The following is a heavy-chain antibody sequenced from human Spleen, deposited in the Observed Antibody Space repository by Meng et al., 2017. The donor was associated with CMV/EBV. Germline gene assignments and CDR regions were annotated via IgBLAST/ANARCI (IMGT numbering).Heavy chain of an antibody. CDR2: IKQDGSEK. Sequence: GGSLRLSCAASRFTVSSNYMSWVRQAPGKGLEWVANIKQDGSEKYYVDSVKGRFTISRDNAKNSLYLQMNSLRAEDTAVYYCASTSGSRSYYYYGMDVWGQGTTVTVSS. CDR1: RFTVSSNY. D-gene: IGHD2-2*01. CDR3: ASTSGSRSYYYYGMDV. V-gene: IGHV3-7*01. J-gene: IGHJ6*02.